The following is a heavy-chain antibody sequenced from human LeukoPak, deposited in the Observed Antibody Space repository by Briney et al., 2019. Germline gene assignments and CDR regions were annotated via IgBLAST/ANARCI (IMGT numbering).Heavy chain of an antibody. J-gene: IGHJ4*02. CDR3: AKDRIHLSYYFDY. V-gene: IGHV3-30*18. Sequence: SGGSLRLSCEASGFTFSTHGMHWVRQAPGKGLEWVAVISLDGNTQYYADSVEGRFTISRDNSKSTLYLQMNSLTIEDTAIYYCAKDRIHLSYYFDYWGQGTLVTVSS. CDR1: GFTFSTHG. CDR2: ISLDGNTQ. D-gene: IGHD5-18*01.